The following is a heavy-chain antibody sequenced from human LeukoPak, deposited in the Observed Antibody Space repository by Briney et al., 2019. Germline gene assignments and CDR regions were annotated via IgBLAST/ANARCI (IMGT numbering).Heavy chain of an antibody. J-gene: IGHJ4*02. CDR2: INSDGSST. V-gene: IGHV3-74*01. Sequence: TEGSLRLSCAASGFTFSSYWMHWVRQAPGKGLVWVSRINSDGSSTSYADSVKGRFIISRDNAKNTLYLQMNSLRPEDTAVYYCARPLGPRNTVTTPSPFDYWGQGTLVTVSS. CDR1: GFTFSSYW. CDR3: ARPLGPRNTVTTPSPFDY. D-gene: IGHD4-17*01.